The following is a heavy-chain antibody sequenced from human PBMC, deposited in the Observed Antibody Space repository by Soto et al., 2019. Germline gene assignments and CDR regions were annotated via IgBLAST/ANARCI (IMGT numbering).Heavy chain of an antibody. J-gene: IGHJ5*02. Sequence: QVQLQESGPGLVKPSETMSLTCTVSGGSISSYYWSWIRQPPGKGLEWIGYIYYSGSTNYNPSLKSRVTISVDTSKNQFSLKLSSVNAADTAVYYCARGQPGIAAAGGDWFDPWGQGTLVTVSS. D-gene: IGHD6-13*01. CDR1: GGSISSYY. CDR3: ARGQPGIAAAGGDWFDP. V-gene: IGHV4-59*01. CDR2: IYYSGST.